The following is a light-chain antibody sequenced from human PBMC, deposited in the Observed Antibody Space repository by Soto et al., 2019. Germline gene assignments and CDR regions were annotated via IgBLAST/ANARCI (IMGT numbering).Light chain of an antibody. Sequence: DIQMTQSPSTLSASVGDRVTITCRASQSISTWLAWYRQKPGKAPKLLIYDASSLESGVPSRFSGSGSATDFTLTISGLQPDDFATYYCQHYNRYSQTFGQGTKVEIK. J-gene: IGKJ1*01. CDR3: QHYNRYSQT. V-gene: IGKV1-5*01. CDR2: DAS. CDR1: QSISTW.